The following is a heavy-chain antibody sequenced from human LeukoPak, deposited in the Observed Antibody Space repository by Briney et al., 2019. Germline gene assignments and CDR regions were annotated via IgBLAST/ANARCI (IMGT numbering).Heavy chain of an antibody. CDR1: GFTFDDYA. CDR3: AKEFLSSSSWRNFDY. Sequence: PGGSLRLSCAASGFTFDDYAMHWVRQAPGKGLEWVSGISWNSGSIGYADSVKGRFTISRDNAKNSLYLQMNSLRAEDTALYYCAKEFLSSSSWRNFDYWGQGTLVTVSS. D-gene: IGHD6-13*01. V-gene: IGHV3-9*01. CDR2: ISWNSGSI. J-gene: IGHJ4*02.